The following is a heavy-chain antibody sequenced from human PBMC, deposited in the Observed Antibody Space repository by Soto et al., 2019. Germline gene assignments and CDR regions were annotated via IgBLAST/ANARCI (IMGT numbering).Heavy chain of an antibody. V-gene: IGHV6-1*01. CDR3: AGTTSHHWLYMDV. Sequence: QVQLQESGPGLVKPSQTLSVTCAISGDSVSGNSAAWNWIRLSPSRGLEWLARTYYRSRWYNDYAVSVRSRITVNADTSKNLFSLQLTSVTPVDTAIYYCAGTTSHHWLYMDVWGRGTTVTVSS. D-gene: IGHD1-1*01. CDR2: TYYRSRWYN. J-gene: IGHJ6*03. CDR1: GDSVSGNSAA.